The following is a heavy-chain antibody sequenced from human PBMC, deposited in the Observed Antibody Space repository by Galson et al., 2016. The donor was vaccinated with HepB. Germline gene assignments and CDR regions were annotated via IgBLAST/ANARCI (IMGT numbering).Heavy chain of an antibody. CDR3: ASARKVFGPFDP. V-gene: IGHV3-53*01. D-gene: IGHD3-3*01. J-gene: IGHJ5*02. CDR2: IYSGGNT. CDR1: SVSTNS. Sequence: SVSTNSIHWVRQAPGKGLEWVSLIYSGGNTYHADSVKGRFTISRDNSKNTVYLQMNSLKDEDTAVYYCASARKVFGPFDPWGQGTLVTVSS.